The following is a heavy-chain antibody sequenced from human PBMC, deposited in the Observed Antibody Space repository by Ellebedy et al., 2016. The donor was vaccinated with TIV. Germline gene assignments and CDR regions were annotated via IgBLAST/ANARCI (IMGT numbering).Heavy chain of an antibody. CDR2: FGVSGDST. V-gene: IGHV3-23*01. CDR1: GFTFSNYA. D-gene: IGHD1-14*01. CDR3: ARGKSGTYIHHAFDY. J-gene: IGHJ4*02. Sequence: GESLKISCAASGFTFSNYAMSSVRQAPGKGLEWVSGFGVSGDSTYFADSVKGRFTISRDNSKNTLYLQMNNLRAEDTAIYYCARGKSGTYIHHAFDYWGQGTLVTVSS.